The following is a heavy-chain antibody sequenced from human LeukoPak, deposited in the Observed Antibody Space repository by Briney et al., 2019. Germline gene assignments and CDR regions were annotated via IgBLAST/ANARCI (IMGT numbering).Heavy chain of an antibody. CDR1: GYTFTDYY. D-gene: IGHD6-13*01. CDR3: ARAEYSSTWNQGY. V-gene: IGHV1-2*06. Sequence: ASAKVSCKASGYTFTDYYIHWVRQAPGQGLEWMGRINPNSGGTNNEQKFQGRVTMTRDTSISTAYMELNRLRSDDTAVYYCARAEYSSTWNQGYWGQGTLVTVSS. CDR2: INPNSGGT. J-gene: IGHJ4*02.